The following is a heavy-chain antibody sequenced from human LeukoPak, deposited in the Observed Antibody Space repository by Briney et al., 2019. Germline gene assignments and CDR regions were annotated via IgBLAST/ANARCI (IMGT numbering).Heavy chain of an antibody. Sequence: ASVKVSCKASGYTFTGYYIHWVRQAPGPGLEGMGWSNPNSGGPNYAQKFQGSVTMTRDTSISTAYMELSRLRSDDTAVYYCARDLSYSYGSPYFDDWGQGTLVTVSS. CDR1: GYTFTGYY. D-gene: IGHD5-18*01. J-gene: IGHJ4*02. CDR3: ARDLSYSYGSPYFDD. V-gene: IGHV1-2*02. CDR2: SNPNSGGP.